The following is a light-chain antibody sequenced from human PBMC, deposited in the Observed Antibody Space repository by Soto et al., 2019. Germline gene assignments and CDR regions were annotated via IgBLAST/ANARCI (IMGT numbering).Light chain of an antibody. V-gene: IGKV3-15*01. Sequence: EIVMTQSPATLSVSPGERATLSCRASQSVSSNLAWYQQKPGQAPRLLIYGASTRATGIPARFSGSVSGTEFTLTITGLQSEDFAVYYCQQYNGWPWTFGQGTKVDIK. CDR2: GAS. CDR3: QQYNGWPWT. J-gene: IGKJ1*01. CDR1: QSVSSN.